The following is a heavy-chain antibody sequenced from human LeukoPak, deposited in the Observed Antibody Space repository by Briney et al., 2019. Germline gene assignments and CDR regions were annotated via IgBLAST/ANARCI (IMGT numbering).Heavy chain of an antibody. CDR2: IYYSGST. Sequence: PSETLSLTCTVSGGSISSYYWSWIRQPPGKGLEWIGYIYYSGSTNYNPSLKSRVTISVDTSKNQFSLKLSSVTAADTAVYYCASSRYTSTMIPFPDYYYYGMDVWGQGTTVTVSS. CDR1: GGSISSYY. CDR3: ASSRYTSTMIPFPDYYYYGMDV. J-gene: IGHJ6*02. V-gene: IGHV4-59*01. D-gene: IGHD3-22*01.